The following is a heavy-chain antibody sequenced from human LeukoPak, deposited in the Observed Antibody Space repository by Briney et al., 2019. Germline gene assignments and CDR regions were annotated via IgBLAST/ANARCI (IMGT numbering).Heavy chain of an antibody. D-gene: IGHD6-19*01. CDR3: VKDGEEQWLVPNWYFDL. J-gene: IGHJ2*01. Sequence: GGSLRLSCAASGFTFSSYAMSWVRQAPGKGLEWVSAISGSGGSTYYADSVKGRFTISRDNSKNTLYLQMNSLRAEDTAVYYCVKDGEEQWLVPNWYFDLWGRGTLVTVS. CDR1: GFTFSSYA. V-gene: IGHV3-23*01. CDR2: ISGSGGST.